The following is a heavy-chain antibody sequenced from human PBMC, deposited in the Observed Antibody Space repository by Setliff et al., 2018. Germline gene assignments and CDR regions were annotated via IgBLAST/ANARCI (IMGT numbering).Heavy chain of an antibody. CDR2: IYYSGST. V-gene: IGHV4-31*03. D-gene: IGHD3-22*01. J-gene: IGHJ6*04. CDR3: AREVGYYDSSGYPDV. CDR1: GGSISSGGYY. Sequence: PSETLSLTCTVSGGSISSGGYYWSWIRQHPGKGLEWIGYIYYSGSTYYNPSLKSRVTISVDTSKNQFSLKLSSVTAAATAVYYCAREVGYYDSSGYPDVWGKGTTVTVSS.